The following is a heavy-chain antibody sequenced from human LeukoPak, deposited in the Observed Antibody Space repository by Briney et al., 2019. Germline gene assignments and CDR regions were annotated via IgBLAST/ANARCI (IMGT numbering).Heavy chain of an antibody. CDR2: INPSGGST. Sequence: GASVKVSCNASGYTFTSYYMHWVRQAPGQGLEWMGIINPSGGSTSYAQKFQGRVTMTRDMSTSTVYMELSSLRSEDTAVYYCARDLIAVAGTFDYWGQGPLVTVSS. CDR3: ARDLIAVAGTFDY. CDR1: GYTFTSYY. J-gene: IGHJ4*02. V-gene: IGHV1-46*01. D-gene: IGHD6-19*01.